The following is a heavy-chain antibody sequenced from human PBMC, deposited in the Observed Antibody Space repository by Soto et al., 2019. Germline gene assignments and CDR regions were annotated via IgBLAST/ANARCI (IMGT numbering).Heavy chain of an antibody. J-gene: IGHJ6*02. CDR3: ARGISTTRYYYYDGMDV. V-gene: IGHV1-46*01. Sequence: GASVKVSCKASACTLTSYYLHWVRQAPGQGPEWMGIINPSGGITNDAQKFQDRVTMTSDTSTSTVYMELSSLRSEDTAVYYCARGISTTRYYYYDGMDVWGQGTTVTVSS. CDR2: INPSGGIT. CDR1: ACTLTSYY. D-gene: IGHD2-2*01.